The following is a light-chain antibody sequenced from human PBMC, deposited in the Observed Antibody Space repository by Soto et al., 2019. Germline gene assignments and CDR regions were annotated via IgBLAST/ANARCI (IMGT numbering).Light chain of an antibody. J-gene: IGKJ5*01. Sequence: EIVLTQSPATLSLSPGERATLSCRASQSVSSYLARYQQKPGQAPRLLIYDASNRATGIPARFSGSGSGTDFTLPISSLEPEDFAVYYCQQRSNPITFGQGTRLEIK. CDR1: QSVSSY. CDR2: DAS. CDR3: QQRSNPIT. V-gene: IGKV3-11*01.